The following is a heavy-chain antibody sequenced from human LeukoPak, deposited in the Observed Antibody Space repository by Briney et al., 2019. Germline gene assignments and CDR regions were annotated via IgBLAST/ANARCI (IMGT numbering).Heavy chain of an antibody. D-gene: IGHD6-19*01. CDR2: ISFDGSNE. Sequence: PGRSLRLSCAASGFTFSSYAMHWVRQAPGKGLEWVAAISFDGSNEYYADSVKGRFTISRDNSKNTLYLQMNSPRAEDTAVYYCARLQWLRAGFDYWGQGTLVTVSS. V-gene: IGHV3-30*04. J-gene: IGHJ4*02. CDR1: GFTFSSYA. CDR3: ARLQWLRAGFDY.